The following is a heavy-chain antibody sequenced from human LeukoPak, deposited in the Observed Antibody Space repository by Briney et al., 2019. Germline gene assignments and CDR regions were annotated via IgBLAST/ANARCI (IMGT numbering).Heavy chain of an antibody. CDR1: GFTFSSYG. Sequence: GGSLRLSCAASGFTFSSYGMHWVRRAPGKGLEWVAVIWYDGSNKYYADSVKGRFTISRDNSKNTLYLQMNSLRAEDTAVYYCARVVSDYYDSSGLFDYWGQGTLVTVSS. CDR2: IWYDGSNK. V-gene: IGHV3-33*01. CDR3: ARVVSDYYDSSGLFDY. J-gene: IGHJ4*02. D-gene: IGHD3-22*01.